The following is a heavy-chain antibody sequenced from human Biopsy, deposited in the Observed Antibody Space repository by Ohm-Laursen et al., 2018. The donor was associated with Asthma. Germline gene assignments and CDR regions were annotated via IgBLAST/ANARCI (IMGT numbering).Heavy chain of an antibody. D-gene: IGHD2-2*01. V-gene: IGHV1-69*13. Sequence: SVKVSCMSLRGTLNTYAIGWVRQAPAQGLECMGGINSVFGTTTYPQKFQDRVTITADDSTNTVYMELSRLRSEDTAVYYCARKAGSCISRTCYSLDFWGQGTLVTVSS. CDR2: INSVFGTT. CDR1: RGTLNTYA. J-gene: IGHJ4*02. CDR3: ARKAGSCISRTCYSLDF.